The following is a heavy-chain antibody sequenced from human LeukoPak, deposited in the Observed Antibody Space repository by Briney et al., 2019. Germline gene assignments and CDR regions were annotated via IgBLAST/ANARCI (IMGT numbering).Heavy chain of an antibody. Sequence: SETLSLTCTVSGGSISSGGYYWSWIRQHPGKGLEWIGYIYYGGSTYYNPSLKSRVTISVDTSKNQFSLKLSSVTAADTAVYSCARGFPGPLWFGELPPYPFDYWGQGTLVPGSS. J-gene: IGHJ4*02. D-gene: IGHD3-10*01. CDR2: IYYGGST. CDR3: ARGFPGPLWFGELPPYPFDY. CDR1: GGSISSGGYY. V-gene: IGHV4-31*03.